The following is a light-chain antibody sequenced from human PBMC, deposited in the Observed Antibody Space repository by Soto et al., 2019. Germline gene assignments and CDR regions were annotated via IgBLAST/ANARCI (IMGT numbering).Light chain of an antibody. J-gene: IGLJ2*01. Sequence: SYELTRPPSVSVAPGKTARITCGGNNIGSKSVHWYQQKPGQAPVLVIYYDSDRPSGIPERFSGSNSGNTATLTISRVEAGEEADYYCQVWDSSSDHPVVFGGGTKLTVL. V-gene: IGLV3-21*04. CDR2: YDS. CDR1: NIGSKS. CDR3: QVWDSSSDHPVV.